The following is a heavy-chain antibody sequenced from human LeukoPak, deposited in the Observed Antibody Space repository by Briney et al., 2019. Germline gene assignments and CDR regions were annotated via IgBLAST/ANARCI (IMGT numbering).Heavy chain of an antibody. Sequence: GGSLRLSCAAYGFTFSRYAMSWVRQAPGEGLGWVAGMSGIGDNTYYADSVKGRFTISRDNSKNTLYVQVNSLGTEDTAAYYCAKGSYYDSSGSFYFDYWGQGTLVTVSS. CDR3: AKGSYYDSSGSFYFDY. V-gene: IGHV3-23*01. CDR1: GFTFSRYA. D-gene: IGHD3-22*01. CDR2: MSGIGDNT. J-gene: IGHJ4*02.